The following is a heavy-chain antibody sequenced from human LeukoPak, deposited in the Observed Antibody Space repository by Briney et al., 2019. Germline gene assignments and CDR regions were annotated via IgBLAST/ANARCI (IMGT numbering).Heavy chain of an antibody. CDR3: ASGRLLDY. CDR2: ISYDGSNK. CDR1: GFTFSSYG. Sequence: GGSLRLSCAASGFTFSSYGMHWVRQAPGKGLEWVAVISYDGSNKYYADSVKGRFTISRDNSKNTLYLQMNSLRAEDTAVYYCASGRLLDYWGQGTLVTVSS. V-gene: IGHV3-30*03. D-gene: IGHD1-26*01. J-gene: IGHJ4*02.